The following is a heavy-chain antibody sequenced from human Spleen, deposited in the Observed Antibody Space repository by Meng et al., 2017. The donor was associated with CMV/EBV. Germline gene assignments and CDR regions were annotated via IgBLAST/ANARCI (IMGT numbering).Heavy chain of an antibody. CDR3: ARAWLGYCSSTSCYNYYGMDV. CDR2: ISSSGSTI. J-gene: IGHJ6*02. D-gene: IGHD2-2*02. CDR1: GFTFSSYE. V-gene: IGHV3-48*03. Sequence: LSLTCAASGFTFSSYEMNWVRQAPGKGLEWVSYISSSGSTIYYADSVKGRFTISRDNAKNSLYLQMNSLRAEDTAVYYCARAWLGYCSSTSCYNYYGMDVWGQGTTVTVSS.